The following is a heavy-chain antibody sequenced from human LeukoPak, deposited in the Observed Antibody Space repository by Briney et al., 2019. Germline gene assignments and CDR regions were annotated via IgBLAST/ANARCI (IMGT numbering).Heavy chain of an antibody. Sequence: SETLSLTCTVSGGSISSSNYYWGWIRQPPGKGLEWIGSIYYSGSTNYNPSLKSRVTISVDTSKNQFSLKLSSVTAADTAVYYCARLRGGSSPEADAFDIWGQGTMVTVSS. CDR2: IYYSGST. CDR1: GGSISSSNYY. CDR3: ARLRGGSSPEADAFDI. V-gene: IGHV4-39*07. D-gene: IGHD2-15*01. J-gene: IGHJ3*02.